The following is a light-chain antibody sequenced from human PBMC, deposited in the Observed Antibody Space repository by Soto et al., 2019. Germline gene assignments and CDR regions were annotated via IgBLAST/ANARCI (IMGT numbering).Light chain of an antibody. CDR2: GNS. V-gene: IGLV1-40*01. Sequence: QSVLTQPPSVSGAPGQRVTISCTGSSSNIGAGYDVHWYQQLPGTAPKLLIYGNSNRPSGVPDRLSGSKSGTSASLAITGLQAEDEADYYCQSYDSSLSAWVFGTGTKVTVL. CDR3: QSYDSSLSAWV. J-gene: IGLJ1*01. CDR1: SSNIGAGYD.